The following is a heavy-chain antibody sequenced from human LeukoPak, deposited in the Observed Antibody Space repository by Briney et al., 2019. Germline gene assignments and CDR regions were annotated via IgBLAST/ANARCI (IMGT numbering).Heavy chain of an antibody. J-gene: IGHJ4*02. CDR2: ISSSSSTI. D-gene: IGHD2-2*02. CDR1: GFTFSSYS. Sequence: GGSLRLSCAASGFTFSSYSMNWVSQAPGKGLEWVSYISSSSSTIYYADSVKGRFTISRDNTKNSLYLQMNSRSDAVTAVYYCARDMLVVPAAIDWGQGTLVTVSS. V-gene: IGHV3-48*02. CDR3: ARDMLVVPAAID.